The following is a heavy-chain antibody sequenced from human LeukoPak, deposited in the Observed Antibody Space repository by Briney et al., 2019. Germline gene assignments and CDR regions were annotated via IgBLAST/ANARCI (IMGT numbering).Heavy chain of an antibody. J-gene: IGHJ4*02. CDR3: ARAKYYYDSSGYLDY. Sequence: SETLSLTCTVSGGSIISSSFWWGWIRQPPGKGLEWIGYIYYSGSTNYNPSLKSRVTISVDTSTNQFSLKLSSVTAADTAVYYCARAKYYYDSSGYLDYWGQGTLVTVSS. V-gene: IGHV4-61*05. CDR2: IYYSGST. D-gene: IGHD3-22*01. CDR1: GGSIISSSFW.